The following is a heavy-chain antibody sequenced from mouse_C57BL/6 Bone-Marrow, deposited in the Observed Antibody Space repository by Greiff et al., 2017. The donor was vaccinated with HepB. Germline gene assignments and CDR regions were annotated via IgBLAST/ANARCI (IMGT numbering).Heavy chain of an antibody. Sequence: QVQLQQSGAELVRPGASVTLSCKASGYTFTDYEMHWVKQTPVHGLEWIGAIDPETGGTAYNQKFKGKAILTADKSSSTAYMELRSLTSEDSAVYYCTRDDGYYQYYYAMDYWGQGTSVTVSS. D-gene: IGHD2-3*01. V-gene: IGHV1-15*01. J-gene: IGHJ4*01. CDR1: GYTFTDYE. CDR2: IDPETGGT. CDR3: TRDDGYYQYYYAMDY.